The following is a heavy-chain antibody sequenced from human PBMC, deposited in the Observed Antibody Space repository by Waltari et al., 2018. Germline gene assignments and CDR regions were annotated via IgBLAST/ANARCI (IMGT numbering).Heavy chain of an antibody. V-gene: IGHV3-48*02. Sequence: EVQLVESGGGLVQPGGSLRSSCAASGFIFSSYSMNWVRQAPGKGLEWVSCIHSSGSTAYADAVKGRFTISRDNAKNSLYLQLNSLRDEDTAVYYCVRALRLDTLWGQGTLVTVSS. CDR3: VRALRLDTL. J-gene: IGHJ4*02. D-gene: IGHD5-18*01. CDR1: GFIFSSYS. CDR2: IHSSGST.